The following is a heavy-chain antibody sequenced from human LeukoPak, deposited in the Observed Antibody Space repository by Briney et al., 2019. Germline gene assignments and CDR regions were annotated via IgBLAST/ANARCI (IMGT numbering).Heavy chain of an antibody. CDR1: GFTFSSYA. J-gene: IGHJ4*02. D-gene: IGHD1-26*01. CDR3: AKKGGIVGATYYFDY. Sequence: GGSLRLSCAASGFTFSSYAMSRVRQAPGKGLEWVSAISGSGGSTYYADSVKGRFTISRDNSKNTLYLQMNSLRAEDTAVYYCAKKGGIVGATYYFDYWGQGTLVTVSS. V-gene: IGHV3-23*01. CDR2: ISGSGGST.